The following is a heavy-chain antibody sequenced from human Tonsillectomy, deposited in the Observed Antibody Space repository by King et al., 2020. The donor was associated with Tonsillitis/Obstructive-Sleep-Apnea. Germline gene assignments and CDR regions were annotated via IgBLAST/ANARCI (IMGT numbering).Heavy chain of an antibody. D-gene: IGHD2-2*01. CDR2: IIPILGIA. V-gene: IGHV1-69*10. J-gene: IGHJ6*02. CDR1: GGTFSSYA. Sequence: VQLVESGAEVKKPGSSVKVSCKASGGTFSSYAITWVRQAPGQGLEWMGGIIPILGIANYAQKFQGRVTITADKSTSTAYMELSSLRSEDTAVYYCAMYCLPSSTSCHYYYYYGMDVWGQGTTVTVSS. CDR3: AMYCLPSSTSCHYYYYYGMDV.